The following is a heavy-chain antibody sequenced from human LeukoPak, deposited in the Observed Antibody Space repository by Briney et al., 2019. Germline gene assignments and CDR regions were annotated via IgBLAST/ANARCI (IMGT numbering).Heavy chain of an antibody. J-gene: IGHJ4*02. CDR1: GGSISSYY. D-gene: IGHD6-13*01. CDR3: ARVNSSSWPRLDY. V-gene: IGHV4-59*01. CDR2: IYCSGST. Sequence: SETLSLTCTVSGGSISSYYWSWIRQPPGKGLEWIGYIYCSGSTNYNPSLKSRVTISVDTSKNQFSLRLSSVTAADTAVYYCARVNSSSWPRLDYWGQGTLVTVSS.